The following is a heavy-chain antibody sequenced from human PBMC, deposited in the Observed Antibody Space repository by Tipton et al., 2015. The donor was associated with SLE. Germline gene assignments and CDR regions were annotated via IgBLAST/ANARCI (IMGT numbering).Heavy chain of an antibody. CDR1: DYSISSGYY. V-gene: IGHV4-38-2*02. CDR2: IYHIGNT. CDR3: ARGGMGIAVAGEFDS. Sequence: TLSLTCTVSDYSISSGYYWGWIRQPPGKGLEWIGSIYHIGNTHYHPSLKSRLSMSVDTSKNQFSLRLSSVTAADTAVYYCARGGMGIAVAGEFDSWGQGTLVTVSS. J-gene: IGHJ4*02. D-gene: IGHD6-19*01.